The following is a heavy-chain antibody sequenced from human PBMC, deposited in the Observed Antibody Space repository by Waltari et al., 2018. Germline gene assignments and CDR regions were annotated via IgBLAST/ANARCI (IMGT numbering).Heavy chain of an antibody. J-gene: IGHJ4*02. D-gene: IGHD3-10*01. Sequence: QVQLVQSGAEVKKPGSSVKVSCKASGGTFSSYAIRWVPQAPGQGLEWMGGIIPIFGTANYAQKFQGRVTITADESTSTAYMELSSLRSEDTAVYYCARDTFEDYYGSGSYLFGYWGQGTLVTVSS. CDR2: IIPIFGTA. CDR1: GGTFSSYA. V-gene: IGHV1-69*01. CDR3: ARDTFEDYYGSGSYLFGY.